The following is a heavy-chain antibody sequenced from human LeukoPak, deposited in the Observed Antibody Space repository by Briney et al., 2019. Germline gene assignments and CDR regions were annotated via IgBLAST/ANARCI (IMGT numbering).Heavy chain of an antibody. V-gene: IGHV1-8*01. J-gene: IGHJ4*02. CDR3: ARGGVDYGAYNY. CDR2: MNPNSGKT. CDR1: GYTFTSYD. D-gene: IGHD4-17*01. Sequence: GASVKVSCKASGYTFTSYDINWVRRATGQGLEWMGWMNPNSGKTGYAQKFQGRVTRTRNTSISTAYMELSSVRSEDTGVYYCARGGVDYGAYNYWGQGTLVTVSS.